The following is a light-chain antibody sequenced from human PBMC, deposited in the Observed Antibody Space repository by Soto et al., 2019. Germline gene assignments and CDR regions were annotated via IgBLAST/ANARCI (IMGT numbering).Light chain of an antibody. V-gene: IGKV1-39*01. CDR2: AAS. CDR1: QSINTY. CDR3: QQIYSAPLT. J-gene: IGKJ4*01. Sequence: DIQMTQSPSSLSASVGDRVTITCRASQSINTYLTWYRQKPGKAPKLLIYAASSLQSGVPSRFSGSGSETEFTLSISSLQPEDFATYFCQQIYSAPLTFGGGTKVEIK.